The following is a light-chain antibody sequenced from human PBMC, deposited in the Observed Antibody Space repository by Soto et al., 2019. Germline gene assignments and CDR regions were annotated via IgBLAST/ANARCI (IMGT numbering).Light chain of an antibody. CDR3: CSYAGSYTVV. Sequence: QSALTQPRSVSGSPGQSVTISCTGTSSDVGGYNYVSWYQQHPGKAPKLMIYDVSKWPSGVPDRFSGSKSGNTASLTISGLQAEDAADYYCCSYAGSYTVVFGGGTKLTVL. J-gene: IGLJ2*01. CDR2: DVS. V-gene: IGLV2-11*01. CDR1: SSDVGGYNY.